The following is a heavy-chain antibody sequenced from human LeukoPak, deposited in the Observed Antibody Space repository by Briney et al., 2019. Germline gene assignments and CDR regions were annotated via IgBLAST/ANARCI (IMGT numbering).Heavy chain of an antibody. CDR1: GFTFSGSA. D-gene: IGHD2-15*01. Sequence: GGSLRLSCAASGFTFSGSAMHWVRQASGKGLEWVGRIRSKANSYATAYAASVKGRFTISRDNSKNTLYLQMNSLRAEDTAVYYCAKEIYCSGGSCYSDAFDIWGQGTMVTVSS. CDR2: IRSKANSYAT. J-gene: IGHJ3*02. CDR3: AKEIYCSGGSCYSDAFDI. V-gene: IGHV3-73*01.